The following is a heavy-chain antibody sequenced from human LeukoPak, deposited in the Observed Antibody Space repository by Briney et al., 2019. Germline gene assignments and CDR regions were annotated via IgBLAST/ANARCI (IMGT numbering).Heavy chain of an antibody. CDR3: ARHPTSGSYS. CDR1: GGSISSGSYY. Sequence: TSETLSLTCTVSGGSISSGSYYWSWIRQPAGKGLEWIGRIYTSGSTNYNPSLKSRVTISVDTSKNQFSLKLSSVTAADTAVYYCARHPTSGSYSWGQGTLVTVSS. CDR2: IYTSGST. D-gene: IGHD1-26*01. V-gene: IGHV4-61*02. J-gene: IGHJ4*02.